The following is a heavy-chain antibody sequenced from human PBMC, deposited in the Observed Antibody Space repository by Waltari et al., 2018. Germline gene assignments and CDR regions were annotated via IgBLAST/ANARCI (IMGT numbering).Heavy chain of an antibody. CDR2: IIPIFGTA. D-gene: IGHD2-2*01. Sequence: KKPGSSVKVSCKASGGTFSSYAISWVRQAPGQGLEWMGGIIPIFGTANYAQKFQGRVTITADESTSTAYMELSSLRSEDTAVDYCARAPLGYCSSTSCSNYYYYYYMDVWGKGTTVTVSS. CDR3: ARAPLGYCSSTSCSNYYYYYYMDV. J-gene: IGHJ6*03. V-gene: IGHV1-69*01. CDR1: GGTFSSYA.